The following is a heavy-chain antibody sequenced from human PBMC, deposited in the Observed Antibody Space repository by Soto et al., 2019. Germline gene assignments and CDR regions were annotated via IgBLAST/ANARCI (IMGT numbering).Heavy chain of an antibody. CDR2: VSGTASRT. Sequence: VGSLRISCAVSGFTPTTTPLSWVRQPPGKGLEWVATVSGTASRTYYVDSVKGRFFISRDNSKNTVTLQMNNLTVDDTAVYYCATSFRYFDNWGQGTRVTVSS. V-gene: IGHV3-23*01. CDR3: ATSFRYFDN. CDR1: GFTPTTTP. D-gene: IGHD3-9*01. J-gene: IGHJ4*02.